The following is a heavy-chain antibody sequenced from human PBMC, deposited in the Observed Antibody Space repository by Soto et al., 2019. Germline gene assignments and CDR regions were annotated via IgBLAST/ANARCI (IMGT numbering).Heavy chain of an antibody. J-gene: IGHJ6*02. V-gene: IGHV3-53*01. CDR1: GFTVSSNY. CDR2: IYSGGST. Sequence: PGGSLRLSCAASGFTVSSNYMIWVRQAPGKGLEWVSVIYSGGSTYYADSVKGRFTISRDNSKNTLYLQMNSLRAEDTAVYYCARESLGSYYGSGTSYYYYGMDVWGQGTTVTVSS. D-gene: IGHD3-10*01. CDR3: ARESLGSYYGSGTSYYYYGMDV.